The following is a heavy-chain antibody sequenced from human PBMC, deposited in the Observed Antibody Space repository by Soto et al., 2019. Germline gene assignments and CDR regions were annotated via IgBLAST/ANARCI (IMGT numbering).Heavy chain of an antibody. CDR1: GFTFNNYA. V-gene: IGHV3-23*01. CDR2: ISGGGDTT. J-gene: IGHJ4*02. CDR3: AKGRGGSGSLNPRVDF. D-gene: IGHD3-10*01. Sequence: EVQLLESGGGLVQPGGSLRLSCAASGFTFNNYAMTWVRQAPGKGLEWVSAISGGGDTTSYADSVKGRFTVSRDGSKNTLYLQMSSLRAEDTALDYCAKGRGGSGSLNPRVDFWGQGTLVTVSS.